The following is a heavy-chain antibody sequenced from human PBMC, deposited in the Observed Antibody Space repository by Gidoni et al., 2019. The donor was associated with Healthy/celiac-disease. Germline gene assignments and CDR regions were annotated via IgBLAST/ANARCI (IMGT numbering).Heavy chain of an antibody. Sequence: QVQLQESGPGLVKPSETLSLTCTVSGGSISSYYWSWIRQPAGKGLEWIGRIDTSGSTNYNPSLKSRVTMSVDTSKNQFSLKLSSVTAADTAVYYCASSSYSSSPDYYYYRDVWGKGTTVTVSS. CDR3: ASSSYSSSPDYYYYRDV. V-gene: IGHV4-4*07. CDR2: IDTSGST. D-gene: IGHD6-6*01. J-gene: IGHJ6*03. CDR1: GGSISSYY.